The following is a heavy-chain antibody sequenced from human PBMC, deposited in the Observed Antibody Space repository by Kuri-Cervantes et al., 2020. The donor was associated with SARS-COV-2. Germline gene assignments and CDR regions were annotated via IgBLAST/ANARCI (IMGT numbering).Heavy chain of an antibody. Sequence: GESLKISCVVSGFTFSNYEMNWVRQAPGKGLVWVSRINPDGSYTNNADSVKGRFTLSRDNAKNMLFLQMNSLRAEDTAVYYCVRDGDHWNFDYWGQGTLVTVSS. CDR1: GFTFSNYE. CDR3: VRDGDHWNFDY. D-gene: IGHD1-1*01. J-gene: IGHJ4*02. V-gene: IGHV3-74*01. CDR2: INPDGSYT.